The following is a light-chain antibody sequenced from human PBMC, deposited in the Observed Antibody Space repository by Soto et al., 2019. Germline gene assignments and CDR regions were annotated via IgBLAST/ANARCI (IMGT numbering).Light chain of an antibody. J-gene: IGKJ1*01. V-gene: IGKV3-20*01. Sequence: EIVFTQSPVTLSFCGGERATLSCRASQSVSSSYLAWYQQKPGQAPRLLIYGASSRATGIPDRFSGSGSGTDFTLTISRLEPQDFAVYYCQQYGSSPWTFGQGTKVDIK. CDR1: QSVSSSY. CDR2: GAS. CDR3: QQYGSSPWT.